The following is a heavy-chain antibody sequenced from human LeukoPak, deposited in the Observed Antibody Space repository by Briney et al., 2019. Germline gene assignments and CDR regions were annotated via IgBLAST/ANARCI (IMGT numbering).Heavy chain of an antibody. V-gene: IGHV1-24*01. CDR2: FDPEDGET. J-gene: IGHJ4*02. CDR1: GYTLTELS. D-gene: IGHD6-25*01. CDR3: ATQTRTAVPGFDY. Sequence: ASVKVSCKVSGYTLTELSIHWVRQAPGKGLEWMRGFDPEDGETAYAQKFQGRVTMTADTSTDTSTDTAYLELSSLTSEDTAFYYCATQTRTAVPGFDYWGQGTLVTVSS.